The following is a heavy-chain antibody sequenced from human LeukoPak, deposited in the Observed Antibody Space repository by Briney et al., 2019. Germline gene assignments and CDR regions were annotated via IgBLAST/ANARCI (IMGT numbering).Heavy chain of an antibody. CDR3: ARGMEVFDY. J-gene: IGHJ4*02. CDR2: IYYSGST. Sequence: SETLSLTCTVSGGSISSYYWSWIRQPPGKGLEWIGYIYYSGSTNYNPSLKSRVSISVDTSKNQLSLKLSSVTAADTAVYYCARGMEVFDYWGQGTLVTVSS. V-gene: IGHV4-59*01. CDR1: GGSISSYY. D-gene: IGHD1-1*01.